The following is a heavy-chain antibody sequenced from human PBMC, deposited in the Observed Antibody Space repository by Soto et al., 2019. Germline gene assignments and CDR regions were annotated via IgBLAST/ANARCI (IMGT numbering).Heavy chain of an antibody. D-gene: IGHD6-6*01. J-gene: IGHJ4*02. Sequence: ASVKVSCKASGGTFSSYAISWGRQAPGQGLEWMGGIIPIFGTANYAQKFQGRVTITADESTSTAYMELSSLRSEDTAVYYCAARQEYSFDYWGQGTLVTVSS. CDR2: IIPIFGTA. CDR1: GGTFSSYA. CDR3: AARQEYSFDY. V-gene: IGHV1-69*13.